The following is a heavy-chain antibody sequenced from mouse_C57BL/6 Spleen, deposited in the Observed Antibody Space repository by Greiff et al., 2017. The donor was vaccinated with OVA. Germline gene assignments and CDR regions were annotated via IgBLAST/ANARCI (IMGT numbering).Heavy chain of an antibody. D-gene: IGHD1-1*01. J-gene: IGHJ4*01. CDR3: AGGRGYYAMDY. CDR2: IWGDGST. Sequence: VMLVESGPGLVAPSQSLSITCTVSGFSLTSYGVSWVRQPPGKGLEWLGVIWGDGSTNYHPALISILSISKDNSKSQVFLKLNSLQTDDTATYYCAGGRGYYAMDYWGQGTSVTVSS. CDR1: GFSLTSYG. V-gene: IGHV2-3*01.